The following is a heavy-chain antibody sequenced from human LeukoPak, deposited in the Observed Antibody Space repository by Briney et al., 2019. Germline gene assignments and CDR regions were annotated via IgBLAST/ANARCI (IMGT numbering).Heavy chain of an antibody. CDR2: IYPGDSDT. Sequence: GESLKISCKGSGYSFTSYWIGWVRQMPGKGLEWMGIIYPGDSDTGYSPSFQGQVTISADKSISTAYLRWSSLKASDTAMYYCARQSLNLDTAFDYWGQGTLVTVSS. CDR1: GYSFTSYW. CDR3: ARQSLNLDTAFDY. J-gene: IGHJ4*02. V-gene: IGHV5-51*01.